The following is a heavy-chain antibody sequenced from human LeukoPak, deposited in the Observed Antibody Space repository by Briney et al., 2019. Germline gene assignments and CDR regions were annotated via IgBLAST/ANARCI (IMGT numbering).Heavy chain of an antibody. V-gene: IGHV4-59*01. CDR1: GGSISSYY. J-gene: IGHJ3*02. D-gene: IGHD3-9*01. CDR3: ARGLVTLDAFDI. Sequence: SETLSLTCTVSGGSISSYYWSWIRQPPGKGLEWIGYIYYSESTKDNPSLKSRVTISVDTSKNQFSLKLRSVTAADTAVYYCARGLVTLDAFDIWGQGTMVTVPS. CDR2: IYYSEST.